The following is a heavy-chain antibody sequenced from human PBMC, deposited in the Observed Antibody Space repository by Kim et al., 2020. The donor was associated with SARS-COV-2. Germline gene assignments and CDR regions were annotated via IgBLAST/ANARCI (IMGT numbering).Heavy chain of an antibody. V-gene: IGHV3-30*04. Sequence: GGSLRLSCAASGFTFSSYAMHWVRQAPGKGLEWVAVISYDGSNKYYADSVKGRFTISRDNSKNTLYLQMNSLRAEDTAVYYCARRGTVAGTAFDYWGQGTLVPVSS. CDR1: GFTFSSYA. D-gene: IGHD6-19*01. J-gene: IGHJ4*02. CDR3: ARRGTVAGTAFDY. CDR2: ISYDGSNK.